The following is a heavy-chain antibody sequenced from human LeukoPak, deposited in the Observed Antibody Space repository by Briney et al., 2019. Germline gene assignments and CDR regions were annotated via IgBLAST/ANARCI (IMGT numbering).Heavy chain of an antibody. V-gene: IGHV3-23*01. Sequence: GGSLRLSCAASGFTFSSYAMSWVRQAPGKGLEWVSAISGSGGSTYYADSVKGRFTISRDNAKNSLYLQMNSLRAEDTAVYYCARDLVVWYSSSWYVDYWGQGTLVTVSS. D-gene: IGHD6-13*01. J-gene: IGHJ4*02. CDR2: ISGSGGST. CDR3: ARDLVVWYSSSWYVDY. CDR1: GFTFSSYA.